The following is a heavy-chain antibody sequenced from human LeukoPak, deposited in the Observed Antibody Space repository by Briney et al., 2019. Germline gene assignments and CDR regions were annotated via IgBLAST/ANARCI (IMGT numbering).Heavy chain of an antibody. J-gene: IGHJ4*02. V-gene: IGHV3-43*02. CDR1: GFIFDDYA. CDR3: AKQGGGTSLDY. CDR2: ISGDGGGA. Sequence: PGGSLRLSCAASGFIFDDYAMHWVRQAPGKGVEGVSLISGDGGGAYYADSVKGGLTISREKRKNSLYLQMNSLRAEDTAFYYCAKQGGGTSLDYWGQGTLVTVSS. D-gene: IGHD3-16*01.